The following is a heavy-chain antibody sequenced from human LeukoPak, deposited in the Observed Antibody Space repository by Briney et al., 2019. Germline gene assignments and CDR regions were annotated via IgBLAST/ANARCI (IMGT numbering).Heavy chain of an antibody. Sequence: GGSLRLSCVASGFTFSTYGMHWVRQAPGEGLEWVAFIQSNGGSEFYVDSVKGRFTISRDNSKNTVYLQMSSLRVEDTAVYYCARDPAGFWGQGTLVTVSS. J-gene: IGHJ4*02. CDR1: GFTFSTYG. CDR3: ARDPAGF. D-gene: IGHD3-10*01. CDR2: IQSNGGSE. V-gene: IGHV3-30*02.